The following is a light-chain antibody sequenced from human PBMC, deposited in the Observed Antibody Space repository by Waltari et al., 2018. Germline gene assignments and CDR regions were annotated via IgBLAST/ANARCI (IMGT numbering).Light chain of an antibody. V-gene: IGLV4-69*01. J-gene: IGLJ3*02. CDR3: QTGGHGTWV. CDR1: SGHSSNV. CDR2: VDSDGSH. Sequence: QLVLTQSPSASASLGASVKLTCTLSSGHSSNVIAWLQQQPEKGPRNLMKVDSDGSHSKGDGVPDRVSGSSAGTERYLTISSLQSEDEADYYCQTGGHGTWVFGGGTKLTVL.